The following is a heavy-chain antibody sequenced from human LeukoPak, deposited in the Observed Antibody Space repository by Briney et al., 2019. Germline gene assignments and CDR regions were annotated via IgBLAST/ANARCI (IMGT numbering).Heavy chain of an antibody. CDR2: INPNSGGT. CDR3: ARDGRYSGYDLFDY. CDR1: GYTFTGYY. Sequence: ASVKVSCKASGYTFTGYYMHWVRQAPGQGLEWMGWINPNSGGTNYAQKFQGRVTMTRDTPISTAYMELSRLRSDDTAVYYCARDGRYSGYDLFDYWGQGTLVTVSS. D-gene: IGHD5-12*01. V-gene: IGHV1-2*02. J-gene: IGHJ4*02.